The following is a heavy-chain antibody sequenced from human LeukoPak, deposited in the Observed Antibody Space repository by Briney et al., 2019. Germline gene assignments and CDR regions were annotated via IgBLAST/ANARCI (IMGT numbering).Heavy chain of an antibody. CDR3: ARGLGYSYGYYYFDY. CDR1: GFTFSSYS. D-gene: IGHD5-18*01. CDR2: ISSSSSYI. Sequence: GGSLRLSCVASGFTFSSYSMNWVRQAPGKGLEWVSSISSSSSYIYYADSVKGRFTISRDNAKNSLYLQMNSLRAEDTAVYYCARGLGYSYGYYYFDYWGQGILVTVSS. J-gene: IGHJ4*02. V-gene: IGHV3-21*01.